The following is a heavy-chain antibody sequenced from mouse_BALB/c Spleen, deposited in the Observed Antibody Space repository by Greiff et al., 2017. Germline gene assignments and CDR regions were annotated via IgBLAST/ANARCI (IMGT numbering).Heavy chain of an antibody. D-gene: IGHD2-10*02. V-gene: IGHV1S81*02. CDR1: GYTFTSYW. J-gene: IGHJ4*01. Sequence: QVQLQQSGAELVKPGASVKLSCKASGYTFTSYWMHWVKQRPGQGLEWIGEINPSNGRTNYNEKFKSKATLTVDKSSSTAYMQLSSLTSEDSAVYYCARGGVLYGNYDYYAMDYWGQGTSVTVSS. CDR2: INPSNGRT. CDR3: ARGGVLYGNYDYYAMDY.